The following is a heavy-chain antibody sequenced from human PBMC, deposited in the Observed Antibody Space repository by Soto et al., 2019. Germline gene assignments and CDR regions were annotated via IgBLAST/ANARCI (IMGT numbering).Heavy chain of an antibody. V-gene: IGHV4-30-4*01. CDR1: GGSISSGDYY. Sequence: PSETLSLTCIVSGGSISSGDYYWSWIRQPPGKGLEWIGYIYYSGSTYYNPSLKSRVTISVDTSKNQFSLKLSSVTAADTAVYYCARGGPTGGSYKYNWFDPWGQGTLVPVSS. CDR2: IYYSGST. CDR3: ARGGPTGGSYKYNWFDP. D-gene: IGHD2-15*01. J-gene: IGHJ5*02.